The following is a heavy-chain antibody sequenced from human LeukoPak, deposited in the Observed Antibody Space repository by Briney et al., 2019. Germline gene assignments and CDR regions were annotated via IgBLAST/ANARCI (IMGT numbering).Heavy chain of an antibody. CDR2: IKTDGSST. V-gene: IGHV3-74*01. CDR1: GFTFSSYW. D-gene: IGHD2-21*02. Sequence: GGSLRLSCAASGFTFSSYWMHWVRQAPGKGLVWVSRIKTDGSSTNYADSVKGRFTISRDNAKNTLYLQMNSLRAEDTAVYYCARVGGAYYSPEVFDSWGQGTLVTVSS. CDR3: ARVGGAYYSPEVFDS. J-gene: IGHJ4*02.